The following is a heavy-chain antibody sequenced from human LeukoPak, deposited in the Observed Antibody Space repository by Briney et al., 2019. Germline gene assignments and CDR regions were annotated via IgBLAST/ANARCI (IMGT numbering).Heavy chain of an antibody. CDR1: GGSFSGYH. V-gene: IGHV4-34*01. Sequence: SETLSLTCAVYGGSFSGYHWSWIRQPPGKGLEWIGEINHRGSTNYNPSLKSRVTMSVDTSKNQFSLKLSSVTAADTAVYYCARGPDMRYYAMDAWGQGTTVTVSS. D-gene: IGHD2-15*01. CDR2: INHRGST. J-gene: IGHJ6*02. CDR3: ARGPDMRYYAMDA.